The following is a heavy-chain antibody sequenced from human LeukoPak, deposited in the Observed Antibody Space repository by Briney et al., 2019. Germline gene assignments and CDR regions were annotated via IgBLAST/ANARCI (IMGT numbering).Heavy chain of an antibody. D-gene: IGHD3-10*01. V-gene: IGHV3-48*01. Sequence: GGSLRLSCAASGFTFSSFSMNWVRQAPGKGLEWVSYISSTSSTIYYADSVKGRFTISRDNSKNTLYLQMNSLRAEDTAVYYCARVYGGGSYYSDYWGQGTLVTVSS. J-gene: IGHJ4*02. CDR1: GFTFSSFS. CDR3: ARVYGGGSYYSDY. CDR2: ISSTSSTI.